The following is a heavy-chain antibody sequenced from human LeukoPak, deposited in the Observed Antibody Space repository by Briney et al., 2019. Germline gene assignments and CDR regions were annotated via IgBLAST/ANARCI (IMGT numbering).Heavy chain of an antibody. J-gene: IGHJ3*02. CDR2: INPNSGGT. D-gene: IGHD1-26*01. CDR3: ARDWVEWELRERDAFDI. Sequence: ASVKVSCKASGYTFTGYYMHWVRQAPGQGLEWMGWINPNSGGTNYAQKFQGRVTMTRDTSISTAYMELSRLRSDDTAVYYCARDWVEWELRERDAFDIWGQGTMVTVSS. V-gene: IGHV1-2*02. CDR1: GYTFTGYY.